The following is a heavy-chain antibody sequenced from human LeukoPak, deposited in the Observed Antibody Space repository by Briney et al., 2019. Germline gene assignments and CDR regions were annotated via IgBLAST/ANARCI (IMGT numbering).Heavy chain of an antibody. J-gene: IGHJ3*02. V-gene: IGHV1-2*06. D-gene: IGHD3-22*01. CDR1: GYTFSSYD. CDR2: INPNSGGT. Sequence: GASVKVSCKASGYTFSSYDINWVRQATGQGLEWMGRINPNSGGTNYAQKFQGRVTMTRDTSISTAYMELSRLRSDDTAVYYCARVYDSSGYYYDRYAFDIWGQGTMVTVSS. CDR3: ARVYDSSGYYYDRYAFDI.